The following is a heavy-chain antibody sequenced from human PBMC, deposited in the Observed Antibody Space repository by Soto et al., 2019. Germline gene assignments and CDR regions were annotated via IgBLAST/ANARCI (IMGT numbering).Heavy chain of an antibody. V-gene: IGHV1-58*01. CDR1: GFTFTSSA. J-gene: IGHJ4*02. Sequence: SVQVSCKASGFTFTSSAVQWVRQARGQRLEWIGWIVVGSGNTNYAQKFQERATITRDMSTSTAYMELSSLRSEDTAVYYCAADRGPDYDSSGTTGYWGQGTLVTVAS. CDR3: AADRGPDYDSSGTTGY. D-gene: IGHD3-22*01. CDR2: IVVGSGNT.